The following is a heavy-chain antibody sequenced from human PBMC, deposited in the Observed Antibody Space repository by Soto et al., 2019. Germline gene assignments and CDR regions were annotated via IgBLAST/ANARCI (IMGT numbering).Heavy chain of an antibody. CDR3: HADLTHYYDSRVDY. CDR2: IYYSGST. Sequence: SETLSLTCTVSGGSISSSSYYWGWIRQPPGKGLEWIGSIYYSGSTYYNPYLKSRVTISVDTSKNQFSLKLSSVTAADTAVYYCHADLTHYYDSRVDYWGQGNLVTVSS. V-gene: IGHV4-39*01. D-gene: IGHD3-22*01. CDR1: GGSISSSSYY. J-gene: IGHJ4*02.